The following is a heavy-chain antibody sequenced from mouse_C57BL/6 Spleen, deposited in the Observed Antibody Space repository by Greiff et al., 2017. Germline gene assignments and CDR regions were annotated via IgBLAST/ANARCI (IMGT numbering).Heavy chain of an antibody. CDR1: GYTFTSYW. Sequence: QVQLQQPGAELVKPGASVKLSCKASGYTFTSYWMQWVKQRPGQGLEWIGEIDPSDSYTNYNQKFKGKATLTVDTSSSTAYMQLSSLTSEDSAVYYGARGADSSAGYWGQGTTLTVSS. D-gene: IGHD3-2*02. J-gene: IGHJ2*01. CDR2: IDPSDSYT. V-gene: IGHV1-50*01. CDR3: ARGADSSAGY.